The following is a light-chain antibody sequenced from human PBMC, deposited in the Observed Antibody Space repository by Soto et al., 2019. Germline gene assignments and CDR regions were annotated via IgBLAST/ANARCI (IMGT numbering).Light chain of an antibody. CDR2: DAS. V-gene: IGKV3-11*01. Sequence: EVVLTQSPFTLSLYPGERGTLSCSARQSVGSHLAWYQQKPGQPPRLLIYDASNRAPGIPARFSGSWSGTYFTLTISSLEPEDFAVYYCQQRINGLTFGGGTKVQIK. CDR1: QSVGSH. CDR3: QQRINGLT. J-gene: IGKJ4*01.